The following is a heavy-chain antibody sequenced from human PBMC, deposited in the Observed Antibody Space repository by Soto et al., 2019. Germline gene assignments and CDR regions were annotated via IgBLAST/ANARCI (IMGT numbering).Heavy chain of an antibody. J-gene: IGHJ4*02. D-gene: IGHD3-10*01. V-gene: IGHV3-30*18. CDR2: ISYDGSNK. CDR3: AKDRMGAGVRGYFDY. CDR1: GFNFSAYG. Sequence: QVQLVESGGGVVQPGRSLRLSCAGSGFNFSAYGMDWVRQAPGKGLEWVAVISYDGSNKYYADSVKGRFTISRDNSKNTLYLQMNSLRAEDTAVYYCAKDRMGAGVRGYFDYWGQGTLVTVSS.